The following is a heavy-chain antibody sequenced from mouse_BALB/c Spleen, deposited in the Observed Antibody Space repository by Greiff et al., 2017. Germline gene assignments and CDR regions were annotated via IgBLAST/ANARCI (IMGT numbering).Heavy chain of an antibody. J-gene: IGHJ3*01. CDR2: IDPANGNT. V-gene: IGHV14-3*02. Sequence: EVKLQESGAELVKPGASVKLSCTASGFNIKDTYMHWVKQRPEQGLEWIGRIDPANGNTKYDPKFQGKATITADTSSNTAYLQLSSLTSEDTAVYYCARWDYGNSWFAYWGQGTLVTVSA. CDR3: ARWDYGNSWFAY. D-gene: IGHD2-1*01. CDR1: GFNIKDTY.